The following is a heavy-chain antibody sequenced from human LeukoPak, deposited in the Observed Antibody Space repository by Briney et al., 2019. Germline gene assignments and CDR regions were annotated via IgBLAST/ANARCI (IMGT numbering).Heavy chain of an antibody. CDR2: IYTSGST. J-gene: IGHJ4*02. Sequence: SETLSLTCTVSGDSINSHYWNWIRQPAGKGLEWIGHIYTSGSTYYNPSLKSRVTMSVDTSKNQFSLKLSSVTAADTAVYYCVISPHRYYFDYWGQGTLVTVSS. V-gene: IGHV4-4*07. CDR3: VISPHRYYFDY. CDR1: GDSINSHY. D-gene: IGHD3-3*02.